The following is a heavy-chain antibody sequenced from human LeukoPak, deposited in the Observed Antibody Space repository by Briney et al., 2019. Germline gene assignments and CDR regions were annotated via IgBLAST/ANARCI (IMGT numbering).Heavy chain of an antibody. V-gene: IGHV4-30-4*01. D-gene: IGHD3-22*01. Sequence: SETPSLTCTVSGGSISSGDYYWSWIRQPPGKGLEWIAYMYYSGSTYYNPSLKSRVTMSADTSKNQLSLKLSSVTAADTAVYYCARPYYYDSRIDPWGQWILDTVSS. CDR3: ARPYYYDSRIDP. J-gene: IGHJ5*02. CDR1: GGSISSGDYY. CDR2: MYYSGST.